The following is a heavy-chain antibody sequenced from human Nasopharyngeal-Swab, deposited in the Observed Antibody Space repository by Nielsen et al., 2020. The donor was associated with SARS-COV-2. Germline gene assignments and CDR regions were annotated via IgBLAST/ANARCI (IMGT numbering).Heavy chain of an antibody. J-gene: IGHJ4*02. CDR3: ARSTSSSWYRPLDY. CDR2: IKEDGSAK. Sequence: GESLKISCADSGFTFSNYWMSWVRQAPGKGLEWVGNIKEDGSAKYYVDSVKGRFTISRDNAEKSLYLEMNSLRAEDTAVYYCARSTSSSWYRPLDYWGQGTLV. D-gene: IGHD6-13*01. CDR1: GFTFSNYW. V-gene: IGHV3-7*01.